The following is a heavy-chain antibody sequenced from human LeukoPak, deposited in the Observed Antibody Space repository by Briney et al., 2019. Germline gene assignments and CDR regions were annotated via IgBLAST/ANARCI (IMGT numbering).Heavy chain of an antibody. CDR2: ISDSGGST. Sequence: GGSLRLSCAASGFTFSRYAMSWVRQAPGQGLEWVSAISDSGGSTFYADSVRGRFTISRDNSKNTLSLHMNSLRAEDTAVYYCARDLDSSGYYHVVDSWGQGALVTVSS. D-gene: IGHD3-22*01. CDR3: ARDLDSSGYYHVVDS. J-gene: IGHJ4*02. CDR1: GFTFSRYA. V-gene: IGHV3-23*01.